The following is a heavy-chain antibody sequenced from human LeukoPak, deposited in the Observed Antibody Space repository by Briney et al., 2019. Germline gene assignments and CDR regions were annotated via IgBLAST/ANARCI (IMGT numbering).Heavy chain of an antibody. J-gene: IGHJ5*02. CDR3: ARGLGQRFDP. CDR1: GFTFSSYS. V-gene: IGHV3-21*01. CDR2: ISSSSRYI. Sequence: GGSLRLSSAASGFTFSSYSTNWVSKVPGNGLEWLSSISSSSRYIYSAESVKGRFTISRDNAKNSLYLQMNSLRAEDTAMYYCARGLGQRFDPWGQGTLVTVSS. D-gene: IGHD5-12*01.